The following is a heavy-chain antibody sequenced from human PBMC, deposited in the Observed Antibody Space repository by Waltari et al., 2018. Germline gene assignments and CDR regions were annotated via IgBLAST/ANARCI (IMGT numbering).Heavy chain of an antibody. Sequence: XXLVEXGGXLAXPGGSLSLSXTASGFTFTNRWMNWVRQGPGKGLMWVXRVKSXGTTTXYADSVRGRFXMSRDNAKNTVYLQMNSXRVDDTAVXFXVRXFGDYVSPVFDXWGQGVXVSVSS. J-gene: IGHJ4*02. CDR2: VKSXGTTT. V-gene: IGHV3-74*01. CDR3: VRXFGDYVSPVFDX. CDR1: GFTFTNRW. D-gene: IGHD3-16*01.